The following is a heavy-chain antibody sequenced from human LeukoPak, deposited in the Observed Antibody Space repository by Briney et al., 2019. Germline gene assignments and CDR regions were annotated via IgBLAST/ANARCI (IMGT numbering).Heavy chain of an antibody. D-gene: IGHD5-12*01. CDR2: INHSGST. Sequence: PSETLSLTCAVYGGSFSGYYWSWICQPPGKGPEWIGEINHSGSTNYNPSLKSRVTISVDTSKNQFSLKLSSVPAADTAVYYCARSGRGYSGYDRGGHYYYYYMDVWGKGTTVTVSS. CDR1: GGSFSGYY. CDR3: ARSGRGYSGYDRGGHYYYYYMDV. V-gene: IGHV4-34*01. J-gene: IGHJ6*03.